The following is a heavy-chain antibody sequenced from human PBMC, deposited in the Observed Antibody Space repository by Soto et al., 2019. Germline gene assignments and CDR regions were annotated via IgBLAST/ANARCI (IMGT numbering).Heavy chain of an antibody. CDR1: GFNFGFFG. V-gene: IGHV3-30*03. J-gene: IGHJ4*02. CDR2: ISGDGINT. CDR3: RGNLSFDFDS. D-gene: IGHD3-10*01. Sequence: QIQLVESGGDVVQPGRSLRLSCAASGFNFGFFGMHWVRQAPGKGLEWVAFISGDGINTHYADSARGRFTLSRDYSKKTMYLQMDTLREDDTALYCARGNLSFDFDSWGQGTLVTVSS.